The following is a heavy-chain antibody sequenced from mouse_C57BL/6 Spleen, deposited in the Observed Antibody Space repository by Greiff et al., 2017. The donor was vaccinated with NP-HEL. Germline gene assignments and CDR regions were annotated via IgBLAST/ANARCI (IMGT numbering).Heavy chain of an antibody. CDR2: IDPSDSET. V-gene: IGHV1-52*01. Sequence: VQLQQPGAELVRPGSSVKLSCKASGYTFTSYWMHWVKQRPIQGLEWIGNIDPSDSETHYNQKFKDKATLTVDKSSSTAYMQLSSLTSEDSAVYYCARGDYGSSPYFDYWGQGTTLTVSS. CDR3: ARGDYGSSPYFDY. D-gene: IGHD1-1*01. CDR1: GYTFTSYW. J-gene: IGHJ2*01.